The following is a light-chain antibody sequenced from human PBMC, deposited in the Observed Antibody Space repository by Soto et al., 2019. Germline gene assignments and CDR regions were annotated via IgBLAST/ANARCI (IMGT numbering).Light chain of an antibody. CDR1: QSVSSD. V-gene: IGKV3-15*01. J-gene: IGKJ3*01. CDR2: GAS. CDR3: QQDHDWPPIT. Sequence: EIVMTQSPATLSVSPGEGVTLSCRASQSVSSDLAWYQQKPGQSPRLLMYGASTSATDIPARFSGGGSGTEFTLTISSLQSADVAIYDCQQDHDWPPITFGPGTKVYIK.